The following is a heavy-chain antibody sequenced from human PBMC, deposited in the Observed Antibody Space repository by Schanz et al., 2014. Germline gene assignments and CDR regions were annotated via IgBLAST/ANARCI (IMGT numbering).Heavy chain of an antibody. CDR1: GFTFSSYA. CDR2: IGTSGGT. CDR3: AKIERNED. V-gene: IGHV3-23*01. J-gene: IGHJ4*02. Sequence: EVQLLESGGGLVQPGGSLRLSCAASGFTFSSYAMSWVRQAPGKGPEWVSTIGTSGGTNYAESVKGRFTISRDNSKNTLYLQMNSLRAEDTAVYFCAKIERNEDWGQGTLVTVSS. D-gene: IGHD1-1*01.